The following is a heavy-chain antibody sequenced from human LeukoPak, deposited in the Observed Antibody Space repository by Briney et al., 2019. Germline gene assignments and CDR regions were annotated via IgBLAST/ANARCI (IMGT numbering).Heavy chain of an antibody. CDR1: GFTFSSYS. V-gene: IGHV3-21*01. D-gene: IGHD6-13*01. CDR2: ISTSSSYI. J-gene: IGHJ4*02. CDR3: ARASSSWYYFDY. Sequence: PGGSLRLSCAASGFTFSSYSMNWVRQAPGKGLEWVSFISTSSSYIYYADSVKGRFTTSRDNAKNSLYLQMNSLRAEDTALYYCARASSSWYYFDYWGQGTLVTVSS.